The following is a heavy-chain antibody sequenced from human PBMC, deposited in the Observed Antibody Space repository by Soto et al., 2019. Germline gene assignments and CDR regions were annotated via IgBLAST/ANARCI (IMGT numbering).Heavy chain of an antibody. V-gene: IGHV4-4*02. D-gene: IGHD2-15*01. Sequence: PSETLSLTCAVSSGSISSSNWWRWVRPTPGKGLEWIGEVYHSGSTNYNPSLKSRVTISVDTSKNQFSLKLSSVTAADTAVYYCARGDQIGDIVVVVAARRHRAEYFQHWGQGTLVTVSS. CDR3: ARGDQIGDIVVVVAARRHRAEYFQH. J-gene: IGHJ1*01. CDR1: SGSISSSNW. CDR2: VYHSGST.